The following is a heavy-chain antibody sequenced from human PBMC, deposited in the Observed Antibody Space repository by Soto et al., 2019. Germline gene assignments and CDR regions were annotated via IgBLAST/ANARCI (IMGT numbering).Heavy chain of an antibody. J-gene: IGHJ6*02. V-gene: IGHV3-15*01. CDR3: TRDGTSGRYYHYYYYYGMDV. CDR1: GFTFSNAW. D-gene: IGHD3-10*01. CDR2: IKSKTDGGTT. Sequence: GGSLRLSCAACGFTFSNAWMSWVRQAPGKXLEWVGRIKSKTDGGTTDYAAPVKGRFTISRDDSKNTLYLQMNSLKTEDTAVYYCTRDGTSGRYYHYYYYYGMDVLGQGATVTVSS.